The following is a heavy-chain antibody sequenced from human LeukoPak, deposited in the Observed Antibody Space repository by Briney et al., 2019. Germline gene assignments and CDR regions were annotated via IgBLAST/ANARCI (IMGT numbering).Heavy chain of an antibody. V-gene: IGHV4-59*01. CDR1: GGSISDYY. CDR2: IYYSGST. D-gene: IGHD3-22*01. Sequence: SETLSLPCTVTGGSISDYYWSWIRQPPGKGLEWIGYIYYSGSTKYNPSLKSRVTMSVDTSRNQFSLKLSSVTAADTAVYYCARGGLENGYHSNDGFDIWGQGTMVSVSS. CDR3: ARGGLENGYHSNDGFDI. J-gene: IGHJ3*02.